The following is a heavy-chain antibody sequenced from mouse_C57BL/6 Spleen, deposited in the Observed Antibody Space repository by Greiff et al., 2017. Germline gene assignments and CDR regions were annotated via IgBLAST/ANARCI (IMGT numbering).Heavy chain of an antibody. CDR1: GYTFTDYY. D-gene: IGHD1-1*01. CDR3: ARSHYGSNYYAMDY. V-gene: IGHV1-26*01. Sequence: EVQLQQSGPELVKPGASVKISCKASGYTFTDYYMNWVKQSHGKSLEWIGDINPNNGGTSYNQKFKGKATLTVDKSSSTAYMELRSLTSEDSAVYYCARSHYGSNYYAMDYWGQGTSVTVSS. J-gene: IGHJ4*01. CDR2: INPNNGGT.